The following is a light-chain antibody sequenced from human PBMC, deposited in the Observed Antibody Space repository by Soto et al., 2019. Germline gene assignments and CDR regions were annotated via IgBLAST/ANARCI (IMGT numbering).Light chain of an antibody. CDR3: QTRTNWPIT. Sequence: EIVLTQSPATLSLSPGERATLSCRASQSVSSFIAWYQQKPGQSPRLLIYDASNRATGIPARFSGSGSGTDFTLNISSLEPEDFAVYYCQTRTNWPITFGQGTRLEIK. J-gene: IGKJ5*01. CDR1: QSVSSF. V-gene: IGKV3-11*01. CDR2: DAS.